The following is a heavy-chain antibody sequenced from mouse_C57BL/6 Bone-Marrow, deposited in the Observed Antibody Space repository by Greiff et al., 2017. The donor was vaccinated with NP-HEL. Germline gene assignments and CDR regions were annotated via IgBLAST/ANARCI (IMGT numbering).Heavy chain of an antibody. D-gene: IGHD1-1*01. Sequence: EVQGVESGGGLVKPGGSLKLSCAASGFTFSSYAMSWVRQTPEKRLEWVATISDGGSYTYYPDNVKGRFTISRDNAKNNLYLQMSHLKSEDTAMYYCARDPLYYGSSYWYFDVWGTGTTVTVSS. V-gene: IGHV5-4*01. J-gene: IGHJ1*03. CDR2: ISDGGSYT. CDR1: GFTFSSYA. CDR3: ARDPLYYGSSYWYFDV.